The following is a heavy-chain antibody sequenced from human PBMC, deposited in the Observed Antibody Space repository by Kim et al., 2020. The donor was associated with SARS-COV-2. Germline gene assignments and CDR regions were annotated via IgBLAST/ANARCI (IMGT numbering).Heavy chain of an antibody. CDR3: TTLYYDFWIDFSNFFAY. V-gene: IGHV3-15*01. J-gene: IGHJ4*02. CDR1: GFTFSNAW. D-gene: IGHD3-3*01. CDR2: IKSKTDGGTT. Sequence: GGSLRLSCAASGFTFSNAWMSWVRQAPGEGLEWVGRIKSKTDGGTTDYAAPVKGRFTISRDDSKNTMYLQMNSLKTEDTAVYYCTTLYYDFWIDFSNFFAYWGPRTLVTVSS.